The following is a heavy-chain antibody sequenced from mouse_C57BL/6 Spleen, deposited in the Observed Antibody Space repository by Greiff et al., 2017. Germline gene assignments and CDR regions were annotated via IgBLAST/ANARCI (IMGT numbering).Heavy chain of an antibody. CDR3: ARDGNHFYAMDY. D-gene: IGHD2-1*01. V-gene: IGHV1-55*01. J-gene: IGHJ4*01. CDR2: IYPGSGST. Sequence: VQLQQPGAELVKPGASVKMSCKASGYTFTSYWITWVKQRPGQGLEWIGDIYPGSGSTTYNEKFKSKATLTVDTSSSTAYMQLSSLTSEDSAVYYCARDGNHFYAMDYWGQGTSVTVSS. CDR1: GYTFTSYW.